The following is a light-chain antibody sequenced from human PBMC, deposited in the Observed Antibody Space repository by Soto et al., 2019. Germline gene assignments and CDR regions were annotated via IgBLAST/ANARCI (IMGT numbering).Light chain of an antibody. V-gene: IGLV1-40*01. CDR3: QSYDSSLSVV. Sequence: QSVLTQPPSVSGAPGQRVTISCTGSSSNIGAGYDVHWYQQLPGTAPKLLIYGNSNRPSGVPDRFSGSKSGTSASLAITGLQAADEADYHCQSYDSSLSVVFGGGTKLTVL. CDR1: SSNIGAGYD. J-gene: IGLJ2*01. CDR2: GNS.